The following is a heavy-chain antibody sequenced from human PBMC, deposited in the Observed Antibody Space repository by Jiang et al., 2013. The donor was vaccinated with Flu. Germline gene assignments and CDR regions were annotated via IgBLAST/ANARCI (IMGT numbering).Heavy chain of an antibody. CDR3: ARVNYCAADCSDGGXFDI. Sequence: SGAEVKKPGASVKVSCRASGYTFSGYYMHWVRQAPGQGLEWMGWINPDSGATNYAQKFRGRVTVTRDTSITTTYMELSSLRSDDTAVYYCARVNYCAADCSDGGXFDIWAQGTMVTVSS. D-gene: IGHD2-21*01. CDR1: GYTFSGYY. V-gene: IGHV1-2*02. CDR2: INPDSGAT. J-gene: IGHJ3*02.